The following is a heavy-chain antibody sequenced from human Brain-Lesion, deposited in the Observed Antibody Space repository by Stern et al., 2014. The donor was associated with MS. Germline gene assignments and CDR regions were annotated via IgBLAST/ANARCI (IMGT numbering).Heavy chain of an antibody. V-gene: IGHV3-74*02. CDR1: GFTFSGYW. Sequence: EVHLVESGGGLVQPGGSLRLSCAASGFTFSGYWMHWVRQAPGKGLVWVSRINSDGSSTTDADSVKGRFTISRDNAKNTLYLQMNSLRVEDTAVYYCARGLQSHGSGHFDYWGQGTLVTVSS. J-gene: IGHJ4*02. CDR2: INSDGSST. D-gene: IGHD3-10*01. CDR3: ARGLQSHGSGHFDY.